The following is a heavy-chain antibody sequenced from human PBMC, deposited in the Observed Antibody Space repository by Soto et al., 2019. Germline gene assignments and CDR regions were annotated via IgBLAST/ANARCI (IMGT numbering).Heavy chain of an antibody. CDR3: ARNKFPGGDKYYYYGMDV. D-gene: IGHD6-25*01. CDR2: IIPIFGTA. CDR1: GDTFSSDA. J-gene: IGHJ6*02. V-gene: IGHV1-69*13. Sequence: FPVNGARKGSGDTFSSDAGSRRRQAPGQGLEWMGGIIPIFGTANYAQKFQGRVTITADESTSTAYMELSSLRSEDTAVYYCARNKFPGGDKYYYYGMDVRGQGTTVSVSS.